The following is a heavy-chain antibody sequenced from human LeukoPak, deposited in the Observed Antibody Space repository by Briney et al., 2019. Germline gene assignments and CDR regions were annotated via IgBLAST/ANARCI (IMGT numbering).Heavy chain of an antibody. V-gene: IGHV1-3*01. J-gene: IGHJ5*02. CDR2: INAGNGNT. Sequence: ASVKVSCKPSGGTFSSYVINWVRQAPGQRLEWMGWINAGNGNTKYSQKFQGRVTITRDTSASTAYMELSSLRSEDTAVYYCARDEVRGTYNWFDPWGQGTLVTVSS. CDR1: GGTFSSYV. CDR3: ARDEVRGTYNWFDP. D-gene: IGHD3-10*01.